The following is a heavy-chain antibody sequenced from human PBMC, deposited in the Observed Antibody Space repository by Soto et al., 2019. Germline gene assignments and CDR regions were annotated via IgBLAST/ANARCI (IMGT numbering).Heavy chain of an antibody. CDR2: IWYDGSNK. V-gene: IGHV3-33*06. J-gene: IGHJ4*02. CDR1: GFTFSSYG. Sequence: QVQLVESGGGVVQPGRSLRLSCAASGFTFSSYGMHWVRHAPGKGLEWVAAIWYDGSNKYYADSVKGRFTISRDNSKNTLYLQMNSLRVDDTAVYYCTKGDTSDPFEYWGQGALVTVSS. D-gene: IGHD2-2*01. CDR3: TKGDTSDPFEY.